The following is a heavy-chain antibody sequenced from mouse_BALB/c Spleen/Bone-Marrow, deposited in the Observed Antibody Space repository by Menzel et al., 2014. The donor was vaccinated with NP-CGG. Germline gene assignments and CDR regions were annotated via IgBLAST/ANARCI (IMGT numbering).Heavy chain of an antibody. V-gene: IGHV1-69*01. J-gene: IGHJ4*01. CDR1: GYTFTDYW. D-gene: IGHD2-3*01. CDR3: ERRDGNDAMDY. CDR2: IDTSDSFT. Sequence: QVQLKESGAELVMPGASVKMSCKASGYTFTDYWMHWVKQRPGQGLEWIGTIDTSDSFTIYNQNFKGKATLTVDESSTTAYMQLSSLTSEDSAVYYCERRDGNDAMDYWGQGTSVAVSS.